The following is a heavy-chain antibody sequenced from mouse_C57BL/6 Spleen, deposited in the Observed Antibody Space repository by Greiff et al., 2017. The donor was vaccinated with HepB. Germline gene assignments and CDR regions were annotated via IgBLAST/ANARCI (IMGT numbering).Heavy chain of an antibody. CDR1: GFTFNTYA. V-gene: IGHV10-3*01. J-gene: IGHJ1*03. D-gene: IGHD2-4*01. Sequence: EVHLVESGGGLVQPKGSLKLSCAASGFTFNTYAMHWVRQAPGKGLEWVARIRSKSSNYATYYADSVKDRFTISRDDSQSMLYLQMNNLKTEDTAMYYCVRDGGLRRDWYFDVWGTGTTVTVSS. CDR3: VRDGGLRRDWYFDV. CDR2: IRSKSSNYAT.